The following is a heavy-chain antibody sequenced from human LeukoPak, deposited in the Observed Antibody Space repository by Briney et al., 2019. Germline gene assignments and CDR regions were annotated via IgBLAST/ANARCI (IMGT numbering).Heavy chain of an antibody. J-gene: IGHJ3*02. D-gene: IGHD3-22*01. CDR3: ARSDSSLKGDAFDT. V-gene: IGHV5-51*01. CDR2: IYPGDSDT. CDR1: GYSFTSYW. Sequence: GESLKISCKGSGYSFTSYWIGWVRQMPGKGLEWMGIIYPGDSDTRYSPSFQGQVTMSADKSNTIAYLQWSSLKASDTAMYYCARSDSSLKGDAFDTWGQGTVVTVSS.